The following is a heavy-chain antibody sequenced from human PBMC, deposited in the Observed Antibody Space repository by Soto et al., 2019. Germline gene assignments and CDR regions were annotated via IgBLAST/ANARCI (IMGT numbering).Heavy chain of an antibody. CDR1: GGSISSYY. V-gene: IGHV4-59*08. CDR3: ARQGYDFWSGPTYYFDY. D-gene: IGHD3-3*01. J-gene: IGHJ4*02. Sequence: PSETLSLTCTVSGGSISSYYWSWIRQPPGKGLEWIGYIYYSGSTNYNPSLKSRVTISVDTSKNPFSLKLSSVTAADTAVYYCARQGYDFWSGPTYYFDYWGQGTLVTVSS. CDR2: IYYSGST.